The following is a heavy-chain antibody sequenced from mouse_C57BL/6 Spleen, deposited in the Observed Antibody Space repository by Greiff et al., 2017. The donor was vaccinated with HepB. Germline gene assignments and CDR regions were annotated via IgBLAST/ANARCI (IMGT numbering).Heavy chain of an antibody. CDR3: ADSMDY. Sequence: VQLQQSGPELVKPGASVKISCKASGYAFSSSWMNWVKQRPGKGLEWIGRIYPGDGDTNYNGKFKGKSTLTADKSSSTAYMQLSSLTSEDSAVYFCADSMDYWGQGTSVTVSS. CDR2: IYPGDGDT. J-gene: IGHJ4*01. V-gene: IGHV1-82*01. CDR1: GYAFSSSW.